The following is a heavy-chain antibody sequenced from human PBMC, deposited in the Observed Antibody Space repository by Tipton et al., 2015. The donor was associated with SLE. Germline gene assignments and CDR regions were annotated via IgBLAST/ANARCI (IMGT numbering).Heavy chain of an antibody. CDR1: GFNFRRHW. Sequence: SLRLSCAASGFNFRRHWMDWVRQVPGKGLVWLSRMNSDGSNVFYADSVMGRFTISRDNAKNTVYLQMNSLRAEDSAVYHCARGASVGEWGQGTLVTVSS. J-gene: IGHJ4*02. CDR2: MNSDGSNV. CDR3: ARGASVGE. D-gene: IGHD1-26*01. V-gene: IGHV3-74*01.